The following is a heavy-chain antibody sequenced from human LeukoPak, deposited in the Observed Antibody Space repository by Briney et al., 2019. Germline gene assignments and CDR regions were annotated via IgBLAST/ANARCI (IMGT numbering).Heavy chain of an antibody. V-gene: IGHV4-4*02. J-gene: IGHJ4*02. CDR1: GGSISSSNW. CDR3: ARAIAAAGTNNFDY. Sequence: SGTLSLTCAVSGGSISSSNWWSWVRQPPGKELEWIGEIYHSGSTNYNPSLKSRVTISVDKSKNQFSLKLSSVTAADTAVYYCARAIAAAGTNNFDYWGQGTLVTVSS. CDR2: IYHSGST. D-gene: IGHD6-13*01.